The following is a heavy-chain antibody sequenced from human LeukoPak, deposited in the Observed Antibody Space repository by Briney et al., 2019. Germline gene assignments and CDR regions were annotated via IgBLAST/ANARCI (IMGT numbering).Heavy chain of an antibody. D-gene: IGHD4-17*01. V-gene: IGHV3-7*01. CDR3: VRYRDGEYDF. Sequence: GSLTLSCAGSGFIFSSHWMIWVRQAPGKGLEWVASIKQDGSEKYYVDSVKGRFTISRDNTKSSMYLEMNSLRAEDTAVYYCVRYRDGEYDFWGQGTLDCVSS. CDR2: IKQDGSEK. J-gene: IGHJ4*02. CDR1: GFIFSSHW.